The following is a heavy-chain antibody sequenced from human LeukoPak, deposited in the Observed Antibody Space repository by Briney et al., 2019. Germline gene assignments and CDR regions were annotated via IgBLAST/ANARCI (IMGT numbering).Heavy chain of an antibody. CDR2: IYYSGIT. CDR1: VGSISSGDYY. D-gene: IGHD2-21*02. V-gene: IGHV4-30-4*01. CDR3: ARGVTAIWGGFDI. J-gene: IGHJ3*02. Sequence: SETLSLTCTVSVGSISSGDYYWSWIRQPPGKGLEWIGYIYYSGITYYNPSLKSRVTISVDTSKNQFSLKLSSVTAADTAVYYCARGVTAIWGGFDIWGQGTMVTVSS.